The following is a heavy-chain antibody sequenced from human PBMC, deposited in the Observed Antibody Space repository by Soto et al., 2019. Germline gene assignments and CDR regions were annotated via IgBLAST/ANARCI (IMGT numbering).Heavy chain of an antibody. CDR3: AREGGGGVDC. Sequence: QVQLQVSGPGLVKPSQTLSLTCTVSGGSISSRTSYWSWIRQHPGKGLEWIGYIYYGGDSFYNPSLKRRFTIAIDTAENHFSLKLNSVTAADTAVYFWAREGGGGVDCWGQGTLVTVAS. CDR1: GGSISSRTSY. CDR2: IYYGGDS. D-gene: IGHD1-26*01. J-gene: IGHJ4*02. V-gene: IGHV4-31*03.